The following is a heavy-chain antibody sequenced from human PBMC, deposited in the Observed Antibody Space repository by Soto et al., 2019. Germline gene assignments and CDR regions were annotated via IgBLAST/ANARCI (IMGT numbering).Heavy chain of an antibody. CDR1: GFSFTRND. J-gene: IGHJ5*02. CDR2: MNTNLNAT. CDR3: AREVVEGRSVWLDP. V-gene: IGHV1-8*01. Sequence: QVLLVQSGTEVKKPGASVTVSCKASGFSFTRNDIHWVRQAPGHGLQWLGWMNTNLNATDSPNAFRGRLFMTWNTSISTAYLEVRELKYDDTAIYYCAREVVEGRSVWLDPWGQGTLVSVSS. D-gene: IGHD2-15*01.